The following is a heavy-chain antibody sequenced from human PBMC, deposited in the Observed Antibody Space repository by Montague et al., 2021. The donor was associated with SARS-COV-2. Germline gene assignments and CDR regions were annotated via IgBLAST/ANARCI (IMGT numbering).Heavy chain of an antibody. D-gene: IGHD5-12*01. CDR1: GFSLSTSGMC. CDR3: SRMADWLSVASFFEY. V-gene: IGHV2-70*11. CDR2: IDWDYDK. J-gene: IGHJ4*02. Sequence: PALVKPTQTLTLTCTFSGFSLSTSGMCVSWIRQPPVKALEWLARIDWDYDKYYSTSLQTRLTISKDTSNNEVVLKLTNLYPVDTATYYCSRMADWLSVASFFEYWGQGTHVTVSS.